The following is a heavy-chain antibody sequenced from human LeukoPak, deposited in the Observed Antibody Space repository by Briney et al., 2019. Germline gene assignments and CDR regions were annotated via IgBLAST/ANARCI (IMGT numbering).Heavy chain of an antibody. V-gene: IGHV1-2*02. CDR2: INPNSGGT. D-gene: IGHD2-15*01. J-gene: IGHJ5*02. CDR1: GYTFTGYY. Sequence: ASVKVSCKASGYTFTGYYMHWVRQATGQGLEWMVWINPNSGGTNYAQKFQGRVTMTRDTSISTAYMELSRLRSDDTAVYYCAREHCSGGSCYPLGGFDPWGQGTLVTVSS. CDR3: AREHCSGGSCYPLGGFDP.